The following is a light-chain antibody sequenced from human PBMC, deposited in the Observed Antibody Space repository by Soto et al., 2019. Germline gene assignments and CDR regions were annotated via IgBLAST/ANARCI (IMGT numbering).Light chain of an antibody. CDR3: QQYNNYATWT. CDR1: QSISSW. J-gene: IGKJ1*01. V-gene: IGKV1-5*03. Sequence: DIQMTQSPSTLSASVGDRVTITCRASQSISSWLAWYQQKPGKAPKLLIYKASSLESGVPSRFSGSGSGTEFTLTISSLQPDDFATYYCQQYNNYATWTFGQGTKVDTK. CDR2: KAS.